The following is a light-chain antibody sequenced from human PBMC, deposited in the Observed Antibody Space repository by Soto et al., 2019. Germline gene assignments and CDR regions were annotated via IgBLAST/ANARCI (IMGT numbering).Light chain of an antibody. CDR2: EAN. CDR3: SSYAGYSTSVV. Sequence: QSALTQPASLSGSPGQSITISCTGTSSDVGSYNLVSWYQQHPGKAPKLMIYEANKRPSGVSNRFSGSKSGNTASLTISGLQPEDEAEYHCSSYAGYSTSVVFGGGTKVTVL. CDR1: SSDVGSYNL. V-gene: IGLV2-23*01. J-gene: IGLJ2*01.